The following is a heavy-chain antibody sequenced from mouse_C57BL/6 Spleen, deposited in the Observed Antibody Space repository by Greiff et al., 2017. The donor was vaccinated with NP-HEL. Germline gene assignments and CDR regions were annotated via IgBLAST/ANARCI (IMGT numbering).Heavy chain of an antibody. CDR1: GYTFTSYW. J-gene: IGHJ1*03. V-gene: IGHV1-72*01. CDR2: IDPNSGGT. D-gene: IGHD1-1*01. CDR3: ARPEITTVVERVNWCFDV. Sequence: QVQLQQPGAELVKPGASVKLSCKASGYTFTSYWMHWVKQRPGRGLEWIGRIDPNSGGTKYNEKFKSKATLTVDKPSSTAYMQLSSLTSEDSAVYYCARPEITTVVERVNWCFDVWGTGTTVTVSS.